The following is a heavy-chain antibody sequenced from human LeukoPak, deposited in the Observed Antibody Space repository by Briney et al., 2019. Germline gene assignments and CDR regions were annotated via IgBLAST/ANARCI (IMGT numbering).Heavy chain of an antibody. Sequence: SETLSLTCTVSGGSISSSYYFWGWIRQPPGKGLQGIGSIFHSGSTYYNPSLKSRVTISVDTSKNQFSLKLSYVTAADTAMYYCARYYYGSGRTNYWGQGTLVTVSS. D-gene: IGHD3-10*01. J-gene: IGHJ4*02. CDR1: GGSISSSYYF. CDR2: IFHSGST. CDR3: ARYYYGSGRTNY. V-gene: IGHV4-39*01.